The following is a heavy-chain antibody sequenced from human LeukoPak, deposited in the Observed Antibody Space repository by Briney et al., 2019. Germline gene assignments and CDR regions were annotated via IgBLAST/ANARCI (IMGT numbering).Heavy chain of an antibody. J-gene: IGHJ4*02. CDR2: TSHGGHT. D-gene: IGHD3-22*01. CDR3: ARLLVGVITTHSGDC. V-gene: IGHV4-34*01. CDR1: DGSLSGNY. Sequence: SETLSLTCSVYDGSLSGNYWSWVRQPPGKGLEWIGETSHGGHTNYNPSLKSRVTISVDTSKNQFSLKLSSVTAADTAMYYCARLLVGVITTHSGDCWGQGTLVTVSS.